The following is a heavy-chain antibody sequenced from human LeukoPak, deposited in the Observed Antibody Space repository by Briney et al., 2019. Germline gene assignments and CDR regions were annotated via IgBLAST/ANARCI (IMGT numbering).Heavy chain of an antibody. Sequence: ASVKVSRKASGYTFTSYGISWVRQAPGQGLEWMGWISAYNGNTNYAQKLQGRVTMTTDTSTSTAYMELRSLRSDDTAVYYCARGTRRGYSYGTSAPDKDYYYYYGMDVWGQGTTVTVSS. CDR3: ARGTRRGYSYGTSAPDKDYYYYYGMDV. D-gene: IGHD5-18*01. V-gene: IGHV1-18*01. J-gene: IGHJ6*02. CDR2: ISAYNGNT. CDR1: GYTFTSYG.